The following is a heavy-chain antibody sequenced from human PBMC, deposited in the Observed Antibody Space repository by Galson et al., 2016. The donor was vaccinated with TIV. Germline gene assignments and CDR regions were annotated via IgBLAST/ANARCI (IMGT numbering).Heavy chain of an antibody. J-gene: IGHJ4*02. D-gene: IGHD3-3*01. V-gene: IGHV2-70*17. CDR1: GFSLRTYGMS. Sequence: ALVKPTQTLTLTCTFSGFSLRTYGMSVGWIRQPPGKALEWLARIDWDDDKFYNSSLKTRLTISKDISRNQVVLTMTNMDPVATATYYCARAPISIFGLATSYYFDYWGQGTLVTVSS. CDR3: ARAPISIFGLATSYYFDY. CDR2: IDWDDDK.